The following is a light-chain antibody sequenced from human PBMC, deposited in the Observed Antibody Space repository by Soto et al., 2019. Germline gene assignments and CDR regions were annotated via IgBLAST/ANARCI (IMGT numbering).Light chain of an antibody. CDR3: QQRSNWPPWT. J-gene: IGKJ1*01. CDR2: DAS. V-gene: IGKV3-11*01. CDR1: QSVSSY. Sequence: EIVLTQSPATLSLSPGERATLSCRASQSVSSYLAWYQQKPGQAPRLLIYDASNRAPGIPARFSGSGSGTHFTLTIGSLEPEDFAVYYCQQRSNWPPWTFVQGTKGEIK.